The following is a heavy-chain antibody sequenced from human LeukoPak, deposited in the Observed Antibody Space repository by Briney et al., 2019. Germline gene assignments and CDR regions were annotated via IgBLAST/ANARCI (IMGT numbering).Heavy chain of an antibody. J-gene: IGHJ4*02. CDR2: IYYSGST. CDR3: ARDHVGYCSGGSCYPSWDY. V-gene: IGHV4-39*07. CDR1: GGSISSSSYY. Sequence: SETLSLTCTVSGGSISSSSYYWGWIRQPPGKGLEWIGSIYYSGSTYYNPSLKSRVTISVDTSKNQFSLKLSSVTAADTAVYYCARDHVGYCSGGSCYPSWDYWGQGTLVTVSS. D-gene: IGHD2-15*01.